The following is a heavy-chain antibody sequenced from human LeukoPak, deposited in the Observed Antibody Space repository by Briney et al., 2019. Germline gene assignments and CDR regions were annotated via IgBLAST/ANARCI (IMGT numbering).Heavy chain of an antibody. J-gene: IGHJ3*02. CDR1: GYTFTSYG. V-gene: IGHV1-18*01. CDR2: ISAYNGNT. Sequence: ASVKVSCKASGYTFTSYGISWVRQAPGQGLEWMGWISAYNGNTNYAQKLQGRVTMTTDTPTSTAYMELRSLRSDDTAVYYCAREAPFGDYDSGGYSTVDAFDIWGQGTMVTVSS. CDR3: AREAPFGDYDSGGYSTVDAFDI. D-gene: IGHD3-22*01.